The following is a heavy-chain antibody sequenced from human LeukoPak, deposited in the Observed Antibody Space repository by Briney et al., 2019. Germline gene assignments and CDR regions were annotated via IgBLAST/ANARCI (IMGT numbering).Heavy chain of an antibody. Sequence: GGFLRLSCAASGFTFSSYEMNWVRQAPGKGLEWVSYISSSGSTIYYADSVKGRFTISRDNAKNSLYLQMNSLRAEDTAVYYCARDRGPTDYWGQGTLVTVSS. J-gene: IGHJ4*02. CDR3: ARDRGPTDY. CDR2: ISSSGSTI. V-gene: IGHV3-48*03. CDR1: GFTFSSYE.